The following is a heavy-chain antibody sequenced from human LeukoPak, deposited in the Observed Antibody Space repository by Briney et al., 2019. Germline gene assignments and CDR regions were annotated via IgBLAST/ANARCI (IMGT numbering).Heavy chain of an antibody. Sequence: GGSLRLSCVASGFTFEKYVMNWVRQAPGKGLEWLATIYGSGVSISYADSVKGRFTISRDNSNNTLYLQMNSLRAEDTATYFCAKDLGWELPAEAYWGQGVLVTVSS. V-gene: IGHV3-23*01. CDR3: AKDLGWELPAEAY. CDR1: GFTFEKYV. D-gene: IGHD1-26*01. J-gene: IGHJ4*02. CDR2: IYGSGVSI.